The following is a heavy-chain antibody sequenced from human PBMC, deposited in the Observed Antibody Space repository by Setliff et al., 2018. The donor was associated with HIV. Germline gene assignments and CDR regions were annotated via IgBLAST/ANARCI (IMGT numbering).Heavy chain of an antibody. D-gene: IGHD3-16*01. Sequence: SETLSLTCTVSGGSISTYYWSWIRQPPGKGLEWIGSIYFTGSSDNNPSLKSRVTISLDTSKNQFSLNVNSVTAADTAVYYCARTPSRGGFYYYNLDVWGQGTTVTVSS. V-gene: IGHV4-59*01. CDR1: GGSISTYY. CDR2: IYFTGSS. J-gene: IGHJ6*02. CDR3: ARTPSRGGFYYYNLDV.